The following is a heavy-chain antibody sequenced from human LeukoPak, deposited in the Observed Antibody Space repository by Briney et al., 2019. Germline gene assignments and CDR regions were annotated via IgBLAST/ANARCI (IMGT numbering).Heavy chain of an antibody. D-gene: IGHD6-19*01. CDR1: GYSISSGYY. V-gene: IGHV4-38-2*01. J-gene: IGHJ3*02. CDR3: ARGTVSGRFFDAFDI. CDR2: IYHSGST. Sequence: SETLSLTCAVSGYSISSGYYWGWIRQPPGKGLEWIGSIYHSGSTYYNPSLKSRVTISVDTSKNQFSLKLSSVTAADTAVYYCARGTVSGRFFDAFDIWGQGTMVTVSS.